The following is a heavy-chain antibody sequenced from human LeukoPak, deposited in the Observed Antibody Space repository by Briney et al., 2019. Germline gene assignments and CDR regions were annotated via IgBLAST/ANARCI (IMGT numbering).Heavy chain of an antibody. J-gene: IGHJ6*03. D-gene: IGHD2-2*01. CDR3: AREVVPAAMVYYYYYMDV. CDR1: GGSFSGYY. CDR2: INHSGST. Sequence: PSETLSLTCAVYGGSFSGYYWSWIRQPPGKGLEWIGEINHSGSTNYNPSLKSRVTISVDTSKNQFSLKLSSVTAADTAVYYCAREVVPAAMVYYYYYMDVWGKGTTVTVSS. V-gene: IGHV4-34*01.